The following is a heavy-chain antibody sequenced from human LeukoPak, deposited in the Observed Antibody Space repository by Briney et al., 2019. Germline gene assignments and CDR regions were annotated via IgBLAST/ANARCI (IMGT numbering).Heavy chain of an antibody. Sequence: SETLSLTCTVSGGSISSYYWSWIRQPPGKGLEWIGYIYYSGSTNYNPSLKSRVTISVDTSKNQFSLKLSSVTAADTAVYYCARPHPIGYCSSTSCYIGWFDPWGQGTLVTVSS. J-gene: IGHJ5*02. CDR1: GGSISSYY. CDR3: ARPHPIGYCSSTSCYIGWFDP. V-gene: IGHV4-59*08. D-gene: IGHD2-2*02. CDR2: IYYSGST.